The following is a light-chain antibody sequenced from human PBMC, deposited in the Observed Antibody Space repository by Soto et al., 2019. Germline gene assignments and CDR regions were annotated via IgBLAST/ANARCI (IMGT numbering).Light chain of an antibody. V-gene: IGKV3-15*01. Sequence: EIVLTQSPATLSLSPGERATLSCRASQSVSSNLAWYQQKPGQAPRLLIYGASTRATGIPARFSGSGSGTEFTLTISSLQSEDFAVYYCQQYNNCPFGQGTKVDIK. J-gene: IGKJ1*01. CDR3: QQYNNCP. CDR2: GAS. CDR1: QSVSSN.